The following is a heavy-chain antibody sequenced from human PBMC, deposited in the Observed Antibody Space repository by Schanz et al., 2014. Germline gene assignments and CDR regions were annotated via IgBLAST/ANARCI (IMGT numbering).Heavy chain of an antibody. CDR2: ISAASSSI. CDR1: GFSISFHW. Sequence: VYLVQSGGGVVQPGGSLRLSCAASGFSISFHWMNWVRLAPGKGLEWLAYISAASSSIHYADSVKGRFTISRDNARNSVYLHMSSLRDEDTALYYCTRTPFYFFHGMDVWGQGTLVAVSS. CDR3: TRTPFYFFHGMDV. V-gene: IGHV3-48*02. J-gene: IGHJ6*02.